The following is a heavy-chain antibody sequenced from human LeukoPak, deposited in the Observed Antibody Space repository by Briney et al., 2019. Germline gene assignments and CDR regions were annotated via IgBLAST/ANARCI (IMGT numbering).Heavy chain of an antibody. CDR3: AKEASIASGY. Sequence: GGSLRLSCAASGFTFSSYGMHWVRQAPGKGLEWVAFIRYDGSNKYYADSVKGRFTISRDISKNTLYLQMNSLRAEDTAVYYCAKEASIASGYWGQGTLVTVSS. V-gene: IGHV3-30*02. D-gene: IGHD2-21*01. CDR1: GFTFSSYG. CDR2: IRYDGSNK. J-gene: IGHJ4*02.